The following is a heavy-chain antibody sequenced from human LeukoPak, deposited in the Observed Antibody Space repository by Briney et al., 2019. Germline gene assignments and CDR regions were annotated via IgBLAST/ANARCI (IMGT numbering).Heavy chain of an antibody. V-gene: IGHV1-69*05. Sequence: SVKVSCKASGGTFSSYAISWVRQAPGQGLEWMGGIIPIFGTANYAQKFQGRVTITTDESTSTAYMELSSLGSEDTAVYYCARLSTYYYDSSGYYLEYWGQGTLVTVSS. J-gene: IGHJ4*02. CDR3: ARLSTYYYDSSGYYLEY. CDR2: IIPIFGTA. CDR1: GGTFSSYA. D-gene: IGHD3-22*01.